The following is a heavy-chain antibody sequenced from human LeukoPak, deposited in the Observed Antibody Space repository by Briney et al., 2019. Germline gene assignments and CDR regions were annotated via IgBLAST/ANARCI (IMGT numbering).Heavy chain of an antibody. CDR3: ASHAGQVGDDYIGTFDY. D-gene: IGHD4-11*01. CDR2: VYYSGST. CDR1: GGSISSSMYY. V-gene: IGHV4-39*01. Sequence: SETLSLTCTVSGGSISSSMYYGGWIRQPPGKGLGCIGCVYYSGSTYYNPYLKSRVTLSAETAKNQFSLKLSSVTAADTAVYYCASHAGQVGDDYIGTFDYWGQGTLVTVSS. J-gene: IGHJ4*02.